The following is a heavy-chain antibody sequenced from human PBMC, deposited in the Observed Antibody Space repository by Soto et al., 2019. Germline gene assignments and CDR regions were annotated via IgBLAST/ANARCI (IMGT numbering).Heavy chain of an antibody. J-gene: IGHJ3*02. D-gene: IGHD3-9*01. CDR1: GGSFSTYY. CDR2: INHSGSN. CDR3: ARGGSNDWQVAFDI. V-gene: IGHV4-34*01. Sequence: QLQQWGAGLLKPSETLSLTCVVSGGSFSTYYYNWIRQSPGKGLEWIGEINHSGSNNYSPSLKRRVPMSLDTSKNHFSLKLTSVTAADTAVYYCARGGSNDWQVAFDIWGQGTMVTVSS.